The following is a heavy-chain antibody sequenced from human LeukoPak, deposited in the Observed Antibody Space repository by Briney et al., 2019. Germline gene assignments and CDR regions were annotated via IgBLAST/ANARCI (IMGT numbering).Heavy chain of an antibody. CDR3: ARRVSGSLFYFDY. CDR2: IYYSGTT. Sequence: SETLSLTCTVSGGSIGSYYWSWIRQPPGKGLEWIGYIYYSGTTDYNPSLKSRVTISVDTSKNQLSLKLSSVTAADTAVYYCARRVSGSLFYFDYWGQGTLVTVSS. CDR1: GGSIGSYY. V-gene: IGHV4-59*08. J-gene: IGHJ4*02. D-gene: IGHD3-10*01.